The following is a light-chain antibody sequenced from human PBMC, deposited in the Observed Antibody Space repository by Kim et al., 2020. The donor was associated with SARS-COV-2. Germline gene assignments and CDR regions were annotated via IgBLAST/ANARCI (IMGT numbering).Light chain of an antibody. J-gene: IGLJ2*01. CDR3: QSSDSSLSGWV. CDR1: SSNSGAGYD. CDR2: GNI. Sequence: QRVTISCTGSSSNSGAGYDVHWYQHLPGTAPKLLIYGNINRPSGVPDRFSGSKSGTSASLAITGLQAEDEADYYCQSSDSSLSGWVFGGGTKLTVL. V-gene: IGLV1-40*01.